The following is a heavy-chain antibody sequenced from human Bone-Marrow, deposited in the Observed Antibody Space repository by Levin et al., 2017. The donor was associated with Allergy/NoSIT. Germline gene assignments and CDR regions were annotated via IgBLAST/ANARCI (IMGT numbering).Heavy chain of an antibody. CDR1: GLTFSNYW. D-gene: IGHD2-21*02. CDR2: INSDGSST. J-gene: IGHJ4*02. CDR3: TGVTDFDY. V-gene: IGHV3-74*01. Sequence: LSLTCVGSGLTFSNYWMHWVRQAPGKGLEWVSHINSDGSSTTYADSVKGRFTISRDNAKNTLYLQMNSLRVEDTAIYYCTGVTDFDYWGQGTLVTVSS.